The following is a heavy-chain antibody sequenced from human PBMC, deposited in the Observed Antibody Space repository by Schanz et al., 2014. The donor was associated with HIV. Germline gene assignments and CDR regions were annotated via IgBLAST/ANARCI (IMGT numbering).Heavy chain of an antibody. CDR2: ISESGGRS. CDR1: GFTFNNYA. V-gene: IGHV3-23*04. J-gene: IGHJ5*02. Sequence: DVQLVESGGGLVKPGGSLRLSCVASGFTFNNYAMTWVRQAPGKGLEWVSSISESGGRSYYADSVNGRFTISRDNSRNALYLHMNSLRADDTAIYYCVKAYSSGFSGAGSWGQGALVTVSS. CDR3: VKAYSSGFSGAGS. D-gene: IGHD5-18*01.